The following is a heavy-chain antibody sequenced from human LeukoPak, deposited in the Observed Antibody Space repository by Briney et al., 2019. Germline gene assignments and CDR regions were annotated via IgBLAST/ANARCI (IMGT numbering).Heavy chain of an antibody. D-gene: IGHD6-13*01. Sequence: ASVKVSCKASGYTFTDHYIHWVRQAPGQGLEWMGWINPNSGGTNSAQKLQGRVTMITDTSTSTTYMELRSLRSDDTAVYYCASPPVPQAAAITPGYFYYYMDVWGKGTTVTVSS. J-gene: IGHJ6*03. V-gene: IGHV1-2*02. CDR3: ASPPVPQAAAITPGYFYYYMDV. CDR1: GYTFTDHY. CDR2: INPNSGGT.